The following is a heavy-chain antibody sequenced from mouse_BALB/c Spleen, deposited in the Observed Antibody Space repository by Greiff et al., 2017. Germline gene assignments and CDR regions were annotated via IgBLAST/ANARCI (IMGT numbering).Heavy chain of an antibody. CDR2: INPSNGGT. J-gene: IGHJ2*01. D-gene: IGHD1-1*01. Sequence: QVQLKQSGAELVKPGASVKLSCKASGYTFTSYYMYWVKQRPGQGLEWIGEINPSNGGTNFNEKFKSKATLTVDKSSSTAYMQLSSLTSEDSAVYYCTRGYYGSSGYFDYWGQGTTLTVSS. V-gene: IGHV1S81*02. CDR1: GYTFTSYY. CDR3: TRGYYGSSGYFDY.